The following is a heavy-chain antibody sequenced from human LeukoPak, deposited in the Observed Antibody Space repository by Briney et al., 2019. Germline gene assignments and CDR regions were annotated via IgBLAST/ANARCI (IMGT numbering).Heavy chain of an antibody. CDR3: ARGSSSGYFYGNWFDP. D-gene: IGHD3-22*01. CDR2: VYYSGRT. Sequence: PSETLSLTCTVSGDSVRSDTYYWSWIRQPPGKGLEWIGFVYYSGRTNYNASLKSRVTMSVDTSKNQFSLMLRSVTAADTAVYYCARGSSSGYFYGNWFDPWGQGTLVTVSS. J-gene: IGHJ5*02. CDR1: GDSVRSDTYY. V-gene: IGHV4-61*01.